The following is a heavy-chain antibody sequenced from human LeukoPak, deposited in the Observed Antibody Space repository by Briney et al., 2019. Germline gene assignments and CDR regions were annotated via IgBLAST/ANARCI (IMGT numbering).Heavy chain of an antibody. CDR3: ASTGQLRYFDWLLNC. D-gene: IGHD3-9*01. Sequence: GGSLRLSCAASGFTFSSYAMSWVRQAPGKGLEWVSAINGSGGSTYYADSVKGRFTISRDNSKNTLYLQMNSLRAEDTAVYYCASTGQLRYFDWLLNCWGQGTLVTVSS. J-gene: IGHJ4*02. CDR1: GFTFSSYA. CDR2: INGSGGST. V-gene: IGHV3-23*01.